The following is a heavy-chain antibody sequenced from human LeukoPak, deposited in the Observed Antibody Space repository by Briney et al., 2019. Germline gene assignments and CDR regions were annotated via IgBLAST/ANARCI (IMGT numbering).Heavy chain of an antibody. CDR2: ISSTSSTI. CDR1: GFTFSSYS. Sequence: GGSLRLSCAASGFTFSSYSMNWVRQAPGKGLEWVSCISSTSSTIYYADSVKGRFTISRDNAKNSPYLQMNSLRAEDTAVYYCARGGSGHSFSSPDYWGQGTLVTVSS. J-gene: IGHJ4*02. D-gene: IGHD6-6*01. CDR3: ARGGSGHSFSSPDY. V-gene: IGHV3-48*04.